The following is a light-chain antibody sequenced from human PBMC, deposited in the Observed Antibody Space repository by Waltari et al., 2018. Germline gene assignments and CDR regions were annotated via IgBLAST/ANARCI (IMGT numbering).Light chain of an antibody. CDR1: SSNIGTNI. J-gene: IGLJ2*01. CDR3: AAWDDSLNGHWE. CDR2: RND. V-gene: IGLV1-44*01. Sequence: QSVLTQPPSASGTPGQRVTISCSGSSSNIGTNIFNLSRQVPGTTPKLLIYRNDQRPSGVPDRFAGSKSGTSASLAISGLRSEDEADYFCAAWDDSLNGHWEFGGGTKLTVL.